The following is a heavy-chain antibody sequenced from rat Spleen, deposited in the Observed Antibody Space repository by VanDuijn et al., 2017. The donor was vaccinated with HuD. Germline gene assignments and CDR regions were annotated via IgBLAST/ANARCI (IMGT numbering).Heavy chain of an antibody. CDR3: TRVLGNYFDD. CDR1: GFTFSNYG. Sequence: EVQLVESGEGLVQPGRSLKLSCAASGFTFSNYGMAWVRQAPTKGLEWVAIISYDGTATYYRDSVKGRFTLSRDNAKSTLYLQMGSLRSEDTATYYCTRVLGNYFDDWGQGVMVTVSS. D-gene: IGHD4-3*01. J-gene: IGHJ2*01. CDR2: ISYDGTAT. V-gene: IGHV5-29*01.